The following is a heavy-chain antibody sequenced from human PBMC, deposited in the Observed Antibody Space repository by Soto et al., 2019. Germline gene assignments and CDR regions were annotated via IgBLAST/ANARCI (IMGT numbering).Heavy chain of an antibody. D-gene: IGHD2-2*01. J-gene: IGHJ6*02. CDR2: IYHSGST. Sequence: PSETLSLTCAVYGGSISSNKWWSWVRQPPGKGLEWIGEIYHSGSTNYNPSLKSRATISLDKSKNQFSLKLTFVTAADSAVYYCARDDHIVVVPTSLGAMDVWGQGTTVTVSS. CDR1: GGSISSNKW. CDR3: ARDDHIVVVPTSLGAMDV. V-gene: IGHV4-4*02.